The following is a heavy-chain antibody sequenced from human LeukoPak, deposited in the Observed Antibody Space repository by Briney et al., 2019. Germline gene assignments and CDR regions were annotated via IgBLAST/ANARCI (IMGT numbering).Heavy chain of an antibody. D-gene: IGHD6-19*01. J-gene: IGHJ5*02. CDR2: IWYDGSNK. CDR1: GYTLTELS. CDR3: ARDDDSSGWS. V-gene: IGHV3-33*01. Sequence: SCKVSGYTLTELSMHWVRQAPGKGLEWVAVIWYDGSNKYYADSVKGRFTISRDNSKNTLYLQMNSLRAEDTAVYYCARDDDSSGWSWGQGTLVTVSS.